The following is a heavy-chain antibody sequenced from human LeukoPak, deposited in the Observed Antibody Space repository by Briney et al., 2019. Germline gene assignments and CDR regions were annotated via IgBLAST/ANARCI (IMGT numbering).Heavy chain of an antibody. CDR3: ARVNVVVPAAIVY. J-gene: IGHJ4*02. V-gene: IGHV4-61*02. CDR1: GGSISSSSYY. D-gene: IGHD2-2*02. Sequence: SETLSLTCTVSGGSISSSSYYWSWIRQPAGKGLEWIGRIYTSGTTKYNPSLKSRITISVDTSKNQFSLKLSSVTAADTAVYYCARVNVVVPAAIVYWGQGTLVTVSS. CDR2: IYTSGTT.